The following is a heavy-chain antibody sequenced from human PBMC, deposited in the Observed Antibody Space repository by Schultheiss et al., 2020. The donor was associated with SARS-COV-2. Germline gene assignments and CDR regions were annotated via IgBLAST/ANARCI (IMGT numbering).Heavy chain of an antibody. CDR3: AREEQLVTVNYYYYGMDV. D-gene: IGHD6-13*01. J-gene: IGHJ6*02. CDR2: TYYRSKWYN. Sequence: QTLSLTCAISGDSVSSNSAAWNWIRQSPSRGLEWLGRTYYRSKWYNDYAVSVKSRITINPDTSKNQFSLQLNSVTPEDTAVYYCAREEQLVTVNYYYYGMDVWGQGTTVTVSS. CDR1: GDSVSSNSAA. V-gene: IGHV6-1*01.